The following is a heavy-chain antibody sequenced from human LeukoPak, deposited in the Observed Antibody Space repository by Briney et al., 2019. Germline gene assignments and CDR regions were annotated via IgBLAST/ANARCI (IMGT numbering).Heavy chain of an antibody. CDR1: GYTFTGYY. J-gene: IGHJ4*02. CDR3: ARDMPRESGTQDY. D-gene: IGHD1-26*01. Sequence: GASVKVSCKASGYTFTGYYMHWVRQAPGQGLEWMGWINPNSGGTNYAQKFQGRVTMTRDTSISTAYMELSRLRSDDTAVYYCARDMPRESGTQDYWGQGTLVTVSS. CDR2: INPNSGGT. V-gene: IGHV1-2*02.